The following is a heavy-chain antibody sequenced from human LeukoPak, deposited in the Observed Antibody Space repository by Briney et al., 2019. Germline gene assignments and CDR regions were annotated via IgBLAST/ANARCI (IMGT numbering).Heavy chain of an antibody. CDR2: INPNSGGT. CDR3: ARVRCSGGSCYSDY. Sequence: ASVKVSCKASVYTFTGYYMHWVRQAPGQGLEWMGWINPNSGGTNYAQKFQGRVTMTRDTSISTAYMELSRLRSDDTAVYYCARVRCSGGSCYSDYWGQGTLVTVS. J-gene: IGHJ4*02. V-gene: IGHV1-2*02. D-gene: IGHD2-15*01. CDR1: VYTFTGYY.